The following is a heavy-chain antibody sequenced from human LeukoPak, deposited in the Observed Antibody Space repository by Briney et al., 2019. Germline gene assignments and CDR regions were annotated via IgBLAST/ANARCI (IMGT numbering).Heavy chain of an antibody. CDR2: ISSSRSTI. CDR3: ARDSGITGTLDY. CDR1: GFTFSSYS. Sequence: GSLRLSCAASGFTFSSYSMNWVRQAPGKGLEWVSYISSSRSTIYYADSVKGRFTISRANAKNSLYLQMNSLRAEATAVYYCARDSGITGTLDYWGQGTLVTVSS. J-gene: IGHJ4*02. V-gene: IGHV3-48*01. D-gene: IGHD1-7*01.